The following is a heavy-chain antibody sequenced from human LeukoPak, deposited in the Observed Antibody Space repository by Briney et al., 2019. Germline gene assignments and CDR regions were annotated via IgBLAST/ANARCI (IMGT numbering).Heavy chain of an antibody. J-gene: IGHJ4*02. CDR2: ISWNSGSI. CDR3: AKSPGIAVAGPFDY. CDR1: GFTFDDYA. D-gene: IGHD6-19*01. Sequence: PGRSLRLSCAASGFTFDDYAMHWVRQAPGKGLEWVSGISWNSGSIGYADSVKGRFTISRDNAKNSLYLQMNSLRAEDMALYYRAKSPGIAVAGPFDYWGQGTLVTVSS. V-gene: IGHV3-9*03.